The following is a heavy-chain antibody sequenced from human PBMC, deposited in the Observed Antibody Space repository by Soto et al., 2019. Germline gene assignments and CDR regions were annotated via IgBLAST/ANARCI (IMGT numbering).Heavy chain of an antibody. J-gene: IGHJ6*03. D-gene: IGHD6-6*01. V-gene: IGHV1-18*01. CDR2: ISAYNGDT. Sequence: QVXXLQSXAEXKKXGAXXXVSXXXSGXTFTNYGXTWVXQAPXXXLXXMGWISAYNGDTHYTQRLQGRVTMTTXTXTXXXXXXXXXXXXDDTAVYYCARVRQLVGYFYYYMDVWGKGTTVTVXS. CDR3: ARVRQLVGYFYYYMDV. CDR1: GXTFTNYG.